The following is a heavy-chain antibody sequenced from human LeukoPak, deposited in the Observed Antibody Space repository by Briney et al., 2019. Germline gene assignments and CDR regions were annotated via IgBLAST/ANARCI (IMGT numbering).Heavy chain of an antibody. D-gene: IGHD4-23*01. CDR1: GFTFSSYA. V-gene: IGHV3-30-3*01. J-gene: IGHJ3*02. CDR3: ARDPNYGGNPGSDAFDI. Sequence: GGSLRLSCAASGFTFSSYAMHWVRQAPGKGLEWVAVISYDGSNKYYADSVKGRFTISRDNSKNTLYLQMNSLRAEDTAVYYCARDPNYGGNPGSDAFDIWGQGTMVTVSS. CDR2: ISYDGSNK.